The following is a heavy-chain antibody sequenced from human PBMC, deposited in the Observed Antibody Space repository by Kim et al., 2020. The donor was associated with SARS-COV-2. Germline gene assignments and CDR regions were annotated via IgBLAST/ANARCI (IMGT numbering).Heavy chain of an antibody. CDR3: ARDLGGYLDY. D-gene: IGHD2-15*01. CDR1: GFTFSSYA. Sequence: GGSLRLSCAASGFTFSSYAMHWVRQAPGKGLERVAVISYDGSNKYYADSVKGRFTIFRDNSKNTLYLQMNSLRAEDTAVYYCARDLGGYLDYWGQGTLVT. V-gene: IGHV3-30*04. CDR2: ISYDGSNK. J-gene: IGHJ4*02.